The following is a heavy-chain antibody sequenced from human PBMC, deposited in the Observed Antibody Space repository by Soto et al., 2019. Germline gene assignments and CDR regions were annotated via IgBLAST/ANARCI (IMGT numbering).Heavy chain of an antibody. CDR1: GFTFSTYA. V-gene: IGHV3-23*01. J-gene: IGHJ4*02. Sequence: EVQLLESGGGLVQPGGSLRLSCAASGFTFSTYAMTWVRQAPGKGLEWVSSISSGGGSTNYADSVKGRFTISRDNSKNTLYLRMNSLGAEDTAAYYCAKSRCSTSCYGGDYWGQGTLVTVSS. CDR2: ISSGGGST. CDR3: AKSRCSTSCYGGDY. D-gene: IGHD2-2*01.